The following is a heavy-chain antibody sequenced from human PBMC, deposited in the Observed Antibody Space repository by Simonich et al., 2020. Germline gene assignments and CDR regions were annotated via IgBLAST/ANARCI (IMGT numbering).Heavy chain of an antibody. CDR1: GFTFSSYW. CDR3: AREAGDLWYFDL. D-gene: IGHD7-27*01. CDR2: MNRYRRST. Sequence: VQLVESGGGLVQPGGSLRLYCADSGFTFSSYWMHWVRHAPGTGLVLASRMNRYRRSTGYAESVKGRFTISRDNAKNTLYLQMNSLRAEDTAVYYCAREAGDLWYFDLWGRGTLVTVSS. V-gene: IGHV3-74*01. J-gene: IGHJ2*01.